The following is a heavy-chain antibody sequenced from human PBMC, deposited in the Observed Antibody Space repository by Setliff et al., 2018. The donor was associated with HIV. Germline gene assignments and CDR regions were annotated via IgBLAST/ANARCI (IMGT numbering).Heavy chain of an antibody. J-gene: IGHJ3*01. D-gene: IGHD3-16*02. CDR2: IYRDDDK. CDR3: AHKAMLYVEAFVV. CDR1: GFSFSTNGVG. Sequence: SGPTLVNPTQALTLPCTFSGFSFSTNGVGVAWSRQPPGKALEWLAIIYRDDDKRYGPSLKRRLTIARDSSKNQVVLTMTNMDPVDTATYYCAHKAMLYVEAFVVWGKGTSVTVSS. V-gene: IGHV2-5*05.